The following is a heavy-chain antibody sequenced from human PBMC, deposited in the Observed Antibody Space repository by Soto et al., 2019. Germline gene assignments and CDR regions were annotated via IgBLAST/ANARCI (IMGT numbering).Heavy chain of an antibody. CDR2: IIPIFGTA. Sequence: ASVKVSCKASGGTFSSYAISWVRQAPGQGLEWMGGIIPIFGTANYAQKFQGRVTITADESTSTAYMELSSLRSEDTAVYYCASHPDYDFWSGYSYNWFDPWGQGTLVTVSS. CDR3: ASHPDYDFWSGYSYNWFDP. J-gene: IGHJ5*02. D-gene: IGHD3-3*01. V-gene: IGHV1-69*13. CDR1: GGTFSSYA.